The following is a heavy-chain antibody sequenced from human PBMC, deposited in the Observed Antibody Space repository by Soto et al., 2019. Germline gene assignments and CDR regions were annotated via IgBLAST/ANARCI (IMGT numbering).Heavy chain of an antibody. CDR1: GYTFTNYG. J-gene: IGHJ4*02. CDR2: ISTYNGNT. V-gene: IGHV1-18*01. Sequence: ASVKVSCKASGYTFTNYGITWVRQAPGQGLEWVGCISTYNGNTNYVQKLQGRVTMTTDTSTSTAYMGLRSLRSDDTAVYYCARDHEDYHSGSGIRGQGTMVTVSS. CDR3: ARDHEDYHSGSGI. D-gene: IGHD3-10*01.